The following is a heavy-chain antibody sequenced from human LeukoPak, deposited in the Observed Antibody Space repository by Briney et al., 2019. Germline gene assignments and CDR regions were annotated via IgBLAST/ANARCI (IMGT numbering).Heavy chain of an antibody. CDR2: ITSSGATT. J-gene: IGHJ4*02. V-gene: IGHV3-23*01. CDR3: AKEFIAGDGHVDCDS. D-gene: IGHD5-24*01. Sequence: SGGSLRLSCAASGFTISTYAMTWVRQAPGKGLEWVSSITSSGATTYYADSVKGRFTISRDISKNTLYLQMNSLTAEYSAVYYCAKEFIAGDGHVDCDSWGQGTLVTVSS. CDR1: GFTISTYA.